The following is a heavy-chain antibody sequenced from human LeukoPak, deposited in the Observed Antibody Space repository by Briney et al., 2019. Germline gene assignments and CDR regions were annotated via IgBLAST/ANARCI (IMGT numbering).Heavy chain of an antibody. CDR1: GYSISSGFH. CDR2: KYHTGST. Sequence: SETLSLTCTVSGYSISSGFHWGWIRQPPGKGLEWIGSKYHTGSTYYNPSLRSRVTISVDSSKNQFSLKLSSVTAADTAVYYCARKNWNYDSWFDPWGQGTLVTVSS. V-gene: IGHV4-38-2*02. J-gene: IGHJ5*02. CDR3: ARKNWNYDSWFDP. D-gene: IGHD1-7*01.